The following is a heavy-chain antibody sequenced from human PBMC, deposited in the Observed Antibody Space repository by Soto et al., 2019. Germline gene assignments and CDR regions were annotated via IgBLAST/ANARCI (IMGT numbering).Heavy chain of an antibody. D-gene: IGHD1-26*01. V-gene: IGHV3-21*01. J-gene: IGHJ4*02. Sequence: EVQLVESGGGLVKPGGSLRLSCAASGFTFSSYSMNWVRQAPGKGLEWVSSISSSSSYIYYADSVKGRFTISRDNAKNSLYLQMNSLRAKDTAVYYCASLIVGATSGDYWGQGTLVTVSS. CDR3: ASLIVGATSGDY. CDR2: ISSSSSYI. CDR1: GFTFSSYS.